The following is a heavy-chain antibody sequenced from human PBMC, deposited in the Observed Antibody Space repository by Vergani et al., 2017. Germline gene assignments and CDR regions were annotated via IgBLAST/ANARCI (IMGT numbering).Heavy chain of an antibody. CDR2: IRYDGSNK. CDR3: ARDRYSWKIAAPTPFDY. CDR1: GFTFSSYG. J-gene: IGHJ4*02. V-gene: IGHV3-30*02. Sequence: QVQLVESGGGVVQPGGSLRLSCAASGFTFSSYGMHWVRQAPGKGLEWVAFIRYDGSNKYYADSVKGRFTISRDNSKNTLYLQMNSLRAEDTAVYYCARDRYSWKIAAPTPFDYWGQGTLVTVSS. D-gene: IGHD6-6*01.